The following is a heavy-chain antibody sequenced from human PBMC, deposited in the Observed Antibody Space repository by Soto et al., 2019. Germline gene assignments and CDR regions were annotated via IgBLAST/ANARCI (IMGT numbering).Heavy chain of an antibody. J-gene: IGHJ4*02. CDR2: INSDGSST. Sequence: GGSLRLSCASSGCTFSCCWMNWVRQAPGKGLVWVARINSDGSSTSHADSVKGRFTISRDNAKNTLSLQMSSLRAEDTAVYYCTRGAYSSSPDYWGQGTLVTAPQ. D-gene: IGHD3-22*01. V-gene: IGHV3-74*01. CDR1: GCTFSCCW. CDR3: TRGAYSSSPDY.